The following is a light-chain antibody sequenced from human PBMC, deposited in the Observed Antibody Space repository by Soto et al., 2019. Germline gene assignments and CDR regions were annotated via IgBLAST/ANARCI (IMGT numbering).Light chain of an antibody. J-gene: IGKJ4*01. CDR3: QQYGNSVT. Sequence: EIVMTQPPATLSVSPGERATLSCRASQSVSSNLAWYQQKPGQAPRLLIYGASTRATGIPARFSGSGSGTEFTLTISRLEPEDSAVYYCQQYGNSVTFGGGTKV. CDR1: QSVSSN. CDR2: GAS. V-gene: IGKV3-15*01.